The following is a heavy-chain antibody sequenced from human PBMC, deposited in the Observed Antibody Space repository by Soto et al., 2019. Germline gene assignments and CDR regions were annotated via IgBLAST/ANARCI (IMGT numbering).Heavy chain of an antibody. Sequence: GGSLRLSCAASGFTFSTYDMHWVRQATGKGLEWVSAVDSAGDTYYPGSVKGRFTISRENAKNSLYLQMNSLRAGDTAMYYCVRGRHYDILTGYYNWYFDYWGQGALVTVSS. V-gene: IGHV3-13*04. CDR3: VRGRHYDILTGYYNWYFDY. CDR1: GFTFSTYD. J-gene: IGHJ4*02. D-gene: IGHD3-9*01. CDR2: VDSAGDT.